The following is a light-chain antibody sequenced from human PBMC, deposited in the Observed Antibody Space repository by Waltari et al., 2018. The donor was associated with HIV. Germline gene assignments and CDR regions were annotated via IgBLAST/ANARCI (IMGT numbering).Light chain of an antibody. CDR2: SNN. CDR1: SPNIGRYT. CDR3: AAWDDSLNGWV. J-gene: IGLJ3*02. V-gene: IGLV1-44*01. Sequence: QSVLTQPPSASGTPGQRVTIPCSGSSPNIGRYTVNWYQQLPGTAPKSLIYSNNQRPSGVPDRFSGSKSGTSASLAISGLQSEDEADYYCAAWDDSLNGWVFGGGTKLTVL.